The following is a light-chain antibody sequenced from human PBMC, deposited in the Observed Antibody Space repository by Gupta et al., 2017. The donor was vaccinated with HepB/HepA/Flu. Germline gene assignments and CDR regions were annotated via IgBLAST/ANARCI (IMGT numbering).Light chain of an antibody. V-gene: IGKV3-15*01. CDR3: QHYDNWPLT. Sequence: DIVMTQSPATLSVSIGERATLTCRASQSVITNLAWYQQKPGQAPRLLIDGASTRATGIPARFSGSGSWTEFTLTISSLQPEDFAVYFCQHYDNWPLTFGGGTKVEIK. CDR2: GAS. J-gene: IGKJ4*01. CDR1: QSVITN.